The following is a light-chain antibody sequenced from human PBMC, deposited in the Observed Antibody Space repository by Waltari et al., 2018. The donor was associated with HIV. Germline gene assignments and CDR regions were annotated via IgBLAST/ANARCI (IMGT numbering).Light chain of an antibody. J-gene: IGKJ5*01. CDR1: QSVRNNY. V-gene: IGKV3-20*01. CDR2: GAS. Sequence: EIVLTQSPGTLSLSPGERPTLSCRASQSVRNNYLVWYQKKPGQAPRLLIYGASSRATGIPDRFSGSGSGTDFTLTISRLEPEDFAMFYCQQYGSSPLTFGQGTRLEIK. CDR3: QQYGSSPLT.